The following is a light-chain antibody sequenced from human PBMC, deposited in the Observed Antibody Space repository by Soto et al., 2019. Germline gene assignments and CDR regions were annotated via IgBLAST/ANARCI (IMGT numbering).Light chain of an antibody. J-gene: IGKJ1*01. V-gene: IGKV3-15*01. CDR3: QQYTNWPPWT. CDR1: QSVSSN. CDR2: GAS. Sequence: EVVMTQSPGTLSVSPGERATLSCRASQSVSSNLAGYQQKPGQAPRLLIYGASTRATGIPVRFSGSGSGTEFTLTISSLQSEDFSVYYCQQYTNWPPWTFGQGTKVEIK.